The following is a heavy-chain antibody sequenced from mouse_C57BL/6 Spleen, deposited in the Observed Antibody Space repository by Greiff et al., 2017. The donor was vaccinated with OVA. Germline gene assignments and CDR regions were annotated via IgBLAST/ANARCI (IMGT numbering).Heavy chain of an antibody. CDR2: INPSSGYT. V-gene: IGHV1-7*01. CDR3: AKAGSSYGWYFDV. Sequence: VQLQQSGAELAKPGASVKLSCKASGYTFTSYWMHWVKQRPGQGLEWIGYINPSSGYTKYNQKFKDKATLTADKSSSTAYMQLSSLTYEDSAVYYCAKAGSSYGWYFDVWGTGTTVTVSS. J-gene: IGHJ1*03. CDR1: GYTFTSYW. D-gene: IGHD1-1*01.